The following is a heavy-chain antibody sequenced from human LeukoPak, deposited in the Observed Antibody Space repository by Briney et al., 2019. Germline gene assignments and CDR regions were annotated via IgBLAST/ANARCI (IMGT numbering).Heavy chain of an antibody. CDR3: ARRQDTAMVGESFDI. Sequence: GESLKISCKCSGYSFNSYWIGWGRQMPGKGLEWRGIIYPGDSDNSHRPSFQGEVTIPADKSISTPFLPCSKPNDSRTAMYYCARRQDTAMVGESFDIGGQGTTVSVSS. D-gene: IGHD5-18*01. V-gene: IGHV5-51*01. CDR2: IYPGDSDN. CDR1: GYSFNSYW. J-gene: IGHJ3*02.